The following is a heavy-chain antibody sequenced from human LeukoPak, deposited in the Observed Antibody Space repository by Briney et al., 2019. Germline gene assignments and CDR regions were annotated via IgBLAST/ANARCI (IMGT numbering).Heavy chain of an antibody. CDR3: ATDPGFCSSTSQSCQRWVGY. Sequence: ASVKVSCKASGYTFTSFYMHWVRQAPGQGLEWMGVINPGNSTNYAQKFQDRITMTRDTSTSTVYMELSSLRSEDTAVYYCATDPGFCSSTSQSCQRWVGYWGQGTLVTVSS. V-gene: IGHV1-46*01. CDR1: GYTFTSFY. D-gene: IGHD2-2*01. J-gene: IGHJ4*02. CDR2: INPGNST.